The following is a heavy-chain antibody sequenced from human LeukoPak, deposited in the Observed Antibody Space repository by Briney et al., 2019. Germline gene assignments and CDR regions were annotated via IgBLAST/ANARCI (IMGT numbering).Heavy chain of an antibody. CDR3: ATRTTGATDALDI. D-gene: IGHD1-1*01. CDR2: FDSEDGET. V-gene: IGHV1-24*01. Sequence: ASVKVSCKVFGYTLTELPIHWVRQAPGKGVGGVGGFDSEDGETTYAQKFQGRVTMTEDTSTDTAYMEVSGLRSEDTAVYYCATRTTGATDALDIWGQGTMVTVSS. CDR1: GYTLTELP. J-gene: IGHJ3*02.